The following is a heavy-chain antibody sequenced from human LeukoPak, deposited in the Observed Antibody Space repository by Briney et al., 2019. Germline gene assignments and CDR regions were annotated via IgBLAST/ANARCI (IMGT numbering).Heavy chain of an antibody. CDR2: ISGSGGST. CDR1: GFTFSSYA. D-gene: IGHD2-2*01. CDR3: ARGGYCSSTSCYLPLDY. J-gene: IGHJ4*02. Sequence: PGGSLRLSCAASGFTFSSYAMSWVRQAPGKGLEWVSAISGSGGSTYYADSVKGRFTISRDNSKNTLYLQMNSLRAEDTAVYYCARGGYCSSTSCYLPLDYWGQGTLVTVSS. V-gene: IGHV3-23*01.